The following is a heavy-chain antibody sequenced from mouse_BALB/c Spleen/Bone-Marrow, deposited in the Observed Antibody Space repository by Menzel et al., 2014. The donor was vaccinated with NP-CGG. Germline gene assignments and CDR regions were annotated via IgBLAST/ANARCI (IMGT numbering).Heavy chain of an antibody. CDR1: GYTFTSYW. Sequence: QVQLKESGAELAKPGASLKMSRKASGYTFTSYWMHWVKQRPGQGLEWIGYINPSTDYTEYNQKFKDKATLTADKSSSTAFMQLSSLTSEDSAVYDCARRAYGGSYGFAYWGQGTLVTVSA. J-gene: IGHJ3*01. D-gene: IGHD1-1*01. CDR2: INPSTDYT. CDR3: ARRAYGGSYGFAY. V-gene: IGHV1-7*01.